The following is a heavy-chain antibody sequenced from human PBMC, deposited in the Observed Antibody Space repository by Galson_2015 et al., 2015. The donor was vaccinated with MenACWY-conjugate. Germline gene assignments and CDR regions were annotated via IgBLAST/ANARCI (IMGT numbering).Heavy chain of an antibody. V-gene: IGHV5-51*01. Sequence: SGAEVKKPGESLKISCKGSGYRFTTYWIAWVRQLPGKGLEWMGLISPGDSNTRYSPAFQGQVTISADKSISTAYLQWNSLQASDTAMYYCARHPPGGRGMDVWGQGTTVTVSS. CDR1: GYRFTTYW. D-gene: IGHD1-26*01. J-gene: IGHJ6*02. CDR3: ARHPPGGRGMDV. CDR2: ISPGDSNT.